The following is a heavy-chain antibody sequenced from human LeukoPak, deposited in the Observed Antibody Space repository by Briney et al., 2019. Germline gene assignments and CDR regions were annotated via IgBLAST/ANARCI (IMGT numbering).Heavy chain of an antibody. V-gene: IGHV3-73*01. CDR1: GFTFSGSA. CDR3: ARVVIAASPYYYYYGMDV. Sequence: GGSLRLSCAASGFTFSGSAMHWVRQASGKGLKWVGRIRSKANSYATAYAASVKGRFTISRDDSKNTAYLQMNSLKTEDTAVYYCARVVIAASPYYYYYGMDVWGQGTTVTVSS. D-gene: IGHD6-13*01. CDR2: IRSKANSYAT. J-gene: IGHJ6*02.